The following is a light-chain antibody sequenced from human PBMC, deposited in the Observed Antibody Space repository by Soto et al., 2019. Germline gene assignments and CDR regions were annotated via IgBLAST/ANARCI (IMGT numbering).Light chain of an antibody. J-gene: IGKJ1*01. Sequence: EIVWTQSPGTLSLSPGERATLSCRVSQYVDNSLVWYQQKPGQAPRLLIYDASTRATGTPDRFSGSGSGTDFTLTMSRLEPEDFAVYSCQQYGGPPRTFGQGTKVEI. CDR3: QQYGGPPRT. CDR2: DAS. V-gene: IGKV3-20*01. CDR1: QYVDNS.